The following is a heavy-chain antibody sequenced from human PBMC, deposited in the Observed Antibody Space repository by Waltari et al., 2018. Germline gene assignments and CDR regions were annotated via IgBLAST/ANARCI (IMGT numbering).Heavy chain of an antibody. CDR3: ARATYSYGSGSYPFDY. V-gene: IGHV3-53*01. J-gene: IGHJ4*02. CDR1: GFPVSSNY. Sequence: EVQLVESGGGLIQPGGSLRLSCAASGFPVSSNYMNWVRQAPGKGLEWVSVIYSGGTTYYADSVKGRFTISRDNSKNTLYLQMNSLTAEDTAVYYCARATYSYGSGSYPFDYWGQGTLVTVSS. CDR2: IYSGGTT. D-gene: IGHD3-10*01.